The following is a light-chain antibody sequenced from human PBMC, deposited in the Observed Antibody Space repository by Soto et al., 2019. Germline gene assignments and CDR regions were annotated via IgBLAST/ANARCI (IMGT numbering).Light chain of an antibody. CDR2: DAS. V-gene: IGKV3-11*01. Sequence: EIVLTLSPASLFLTPEERDTLSCRASQSVSSYLAWYQQKPGQAPRLLIYDASNRATGIPARFSGSGSGTDFTLTISSLEPEDFAVYYCQQRSNWPPGVTFGGGTKVDIK. CDR1: QSVSSY. J-gene: IGKJ4*01. CDR3: QQRSNWPPGVT.